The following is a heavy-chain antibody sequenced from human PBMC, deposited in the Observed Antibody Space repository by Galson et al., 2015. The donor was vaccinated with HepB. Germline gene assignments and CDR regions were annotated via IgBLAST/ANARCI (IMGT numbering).Heavy chain of an antibody. Sequence: SLRLSCAASGFTFSSYAMHWVRQAPGKGLEWVAVISYDGSNKYYADSVKGRFTISRDNSKNTLYLQMNGLRAEDTAVYYCARARGYSYGHYFDYWGQGTLVTVSS. V-gene: IGHV3-30-3*01. J-gene: IGHJ4*02. CDR1: GFTFSSYA. CDR2: ISYDGSNK. D-gene: IGHD5-18*01. CDR3: ARARGYSYGHYFDY.